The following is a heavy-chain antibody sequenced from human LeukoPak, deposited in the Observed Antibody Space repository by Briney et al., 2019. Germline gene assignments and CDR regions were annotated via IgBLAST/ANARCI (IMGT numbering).Heavy chain of an antibody. V-gene: IGHV3-53*01. CDR1: GFTVSTNY. Sequence: GGSLRLSCAASGFTVSTNYMSWVRQAPGKGLEWDSVIYSGGSTYYADSVKGRFTISRDNSKNTLYLQMNSLRAEDTAVYYCARDGSASSAYYSAQYYFDYWGQGTLVTVSS. D-gene: IGHD3-22*01. J-gene: IGHJ4*02. CDR3: ARDGSASSAYYSAQYYFDY. CDR2: IYSGGST.